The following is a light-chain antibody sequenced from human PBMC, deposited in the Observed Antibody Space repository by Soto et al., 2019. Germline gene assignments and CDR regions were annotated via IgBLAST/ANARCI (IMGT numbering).Light chain of an antibody. V-gene: IGKV1-27*01. CDR2: AAS. Sequence: DIQVTQHPSSLSASVGDRVTITCRASQGIKNYLAWYQQKPGETPKLLIYAASTLESGIPPRFSGSGSGTDFTLTINNLQPEDVATYYCQKYNSAPVTFGQGTRLEIK. J-gene: IGKJ5*01. CDR3: QKYNSAPVT. CDR1: QGIKNY.